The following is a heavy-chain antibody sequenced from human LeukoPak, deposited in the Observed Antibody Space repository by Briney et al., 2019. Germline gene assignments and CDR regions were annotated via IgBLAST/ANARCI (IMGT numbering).Heavy chain of an antibody. D-gene: IGHD6-13*01. Sequence: PSETLSLTCTVPGGSISRYYWSCIRQPLGKGGKWIGHIYYSGSTNYNPSVKSRVTISVVTSNNQYSLKLSYVTAADTDVYYCERDRGSSWYRLFDYWGQGTLVTVSS. J-gene: IGHJ4*02. CDR1: GGSISRYY. V-gene: IGHV4-59*12. CDR2: IYYSGST. CDR3: ERDRGSSWYRLFDY.